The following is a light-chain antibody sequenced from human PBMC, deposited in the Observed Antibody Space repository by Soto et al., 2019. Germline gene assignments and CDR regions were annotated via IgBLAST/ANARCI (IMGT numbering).Light chain of an antibody. CDR1: QTVGIN. CDR3: QQYNNWPPLT. V-gene: IGKV3-15*01. CDR2: NAS. J-gene: IGKJ4*01. Sequence: EIVMTQFPATLSVSPGERATLSCRASQTVGINLAWYQHKPGQAPRLLIYNASTWATGIPPRFSGSGSGTEFTLTINCLQSEDFAVYYCQQYNNWPPLTFGGGTKVEIK.